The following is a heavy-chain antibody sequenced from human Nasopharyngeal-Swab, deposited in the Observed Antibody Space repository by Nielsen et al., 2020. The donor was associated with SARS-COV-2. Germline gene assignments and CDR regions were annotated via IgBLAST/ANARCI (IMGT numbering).Heavy chain of an antibody. Sequence: SLKISCAASGFTFSDYYMSWIRPARGQRLEWVSYISSSSSYTNYAESVKGRFTITRDTAKNSLYLQMNSLRAEDTAVYYCARGPSSLWFVEVGYFQHWGQGTLVTVSS. D-gene: IGHD3-10*01. V-gene: IGHV3-11*06. CDR2: ISSSSSYT. CDR1: GFTFSDYY. J-gene: IGHJ1*01. CDR3: ARGPSSLWFVEVGYFQH.